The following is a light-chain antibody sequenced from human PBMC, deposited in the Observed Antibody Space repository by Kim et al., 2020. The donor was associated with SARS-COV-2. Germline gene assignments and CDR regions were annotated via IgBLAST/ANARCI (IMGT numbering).Light chain of an antibody. CDR1: TNNVDKRG. J-gene: IGLJ3*02. CDR3: SAWDSSLSAWV. CDR2: RAN. Sequence: PTATLICTGNTNNVDKRGAAWLQQLQGHAPRVLSYRANSRPSEFSQRFSASGSETTASLTVTGVQPKDEAYYYCSAWDSSLSAWVFGGGTQLTLL. V-gene: IGLV10-54*04.